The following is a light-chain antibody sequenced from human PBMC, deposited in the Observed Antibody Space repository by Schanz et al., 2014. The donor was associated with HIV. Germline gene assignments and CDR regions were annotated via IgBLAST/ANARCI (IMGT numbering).Light chain of an antibody. Sequence: DIQMTQSPSSLSASVGDRVTITCRASQDISTYLNWYKQKPGNAPQLLIYDASSLQSGVPSRFSGSGSGTDFTLTISSLEPEDFAVYYCHQSSSIPCTFGQGTKVEI. V-gene: IGKV1-39*01. CDR1: QDISTY. CDR3: HQSSSIPCT. J-gene: IGKJ2*02. CDR2: DAS.